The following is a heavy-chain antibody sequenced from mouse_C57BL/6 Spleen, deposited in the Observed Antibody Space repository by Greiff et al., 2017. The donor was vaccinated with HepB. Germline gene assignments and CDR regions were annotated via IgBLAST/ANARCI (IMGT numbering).Heavy chain of an antibody. CDR1: GFTFSSYA. CDR2: ISDGGSYT. V-gene: IGHV5-4*01. J-gene: IGHJ1*03. Sequence: EVQVVESGGGLVKPGGSLKLSCAASGFTFSSYAMSWVRQTPEKRLEWVATISDGGSYTYYPDNVKGRFTISRDNAKNNLYLQMSHLKSEDTAMYYCARDEGVFDVWGTGTTVTVSS. CDR3: ARDEGVFDV.